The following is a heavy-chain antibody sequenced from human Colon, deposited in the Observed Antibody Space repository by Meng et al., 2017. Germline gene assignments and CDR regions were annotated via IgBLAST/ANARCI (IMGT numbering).Heavy chain of an antibody. D-gene: IGHD2-21*02. CDR2: IHARGMY. J-gene: IGHJ5*02. CDR1: AVSISCDN. Sequence: RVAVLGPGVVLPAATPSLVFTSSAVSISCDNWNNWKWFRQSAGRGLEWIGRIHARGMYNYNPCLSSRIDMSIDASKIQLSLKLNSVTAADTAVYYCARGASGHAKMTATYGSFDPWGQGTLVTVSS. V-gene: IGHV4-4*07. CDR3: ARGASGHAKMTATYGSFDP.